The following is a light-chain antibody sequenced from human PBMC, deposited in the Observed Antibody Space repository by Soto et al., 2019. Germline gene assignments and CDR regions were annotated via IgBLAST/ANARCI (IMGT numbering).Light chain of an antibody. CDR3: QQYGSSPYT. J-gene: IGKJ2*01. V-gene: IGKV3-20*01. CDR1: QSVSNTY. Sequence: EIVLTQSPGTLSLSPGERATLSCGASQSVSNTYLAWYQHKPGQAPRLLIYGASSRATGIPDRFSGSGSGTDFTLTISRLEPEDFAVYYCQQYGSSPYTFGQGTKLEIK. CDR2: GAS.